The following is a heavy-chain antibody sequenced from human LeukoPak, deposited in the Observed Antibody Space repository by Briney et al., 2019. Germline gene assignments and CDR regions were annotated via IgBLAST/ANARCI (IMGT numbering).Heavy chain of an antibody. D-gene: IGHD6-25*01. CDR2: INPRGGST. CDR3: ARVGSAAATADY. CDR1: GYTFTTYY. Sequence: ASVKVSCKASGYTFTTYYKYWMRQAPGQGPEWMGIINPRGGSTDYARKIQGRITMTSDTSTSTVYMELNSLTSDDTAIYFCARVGSAAATADYWGQGTLVTVSS. V-gene: IGHV1-46*01. J-gene: IGHJ4*02.